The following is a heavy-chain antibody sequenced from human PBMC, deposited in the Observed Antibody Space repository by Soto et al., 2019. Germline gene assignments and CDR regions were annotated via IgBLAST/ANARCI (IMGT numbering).Heavy chain of an antibody. Sequence: SETLSLTCTVSGGSITSDYWSWIRQPQGKGLEWIGYISNSGSTNYNPTLKSRVTILIDTSKNQLSLKLNSVTAADTAMYYCAICFCADSYCTSSGCFFDYWGQGSLVTVSS. V-gene: IGHV4-59*13. CDR2: ISNSGST. CDR3: AICFCADSYCTSSGCFFDY. D-gene: IGHD2-2*01. J-gene: IGHJ4*02. CDR1: GGSITSDY.